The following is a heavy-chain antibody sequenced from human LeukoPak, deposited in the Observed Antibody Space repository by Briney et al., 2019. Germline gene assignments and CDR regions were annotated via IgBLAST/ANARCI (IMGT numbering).Heavy chain of an antibody. CDR3: ARHGYSYRSPNWFDP. J-gene: IGHJ5*02. Sequence: ASETLSLTCTVSGGSISSGDYYWSWIRQPPGKGLEWIGYIYYSGSTNYNPSLKSRVTISVDTSKNQFSLTLSSVTAADTAVYYCARHGYSYRSPNWFDPWGQGTLVAVSS. CDR1: GGSISSGDYY. V-gene: IGHV4-30-4*08. CDR2: IYYSGST. D-gene: IGHD5-18*01.